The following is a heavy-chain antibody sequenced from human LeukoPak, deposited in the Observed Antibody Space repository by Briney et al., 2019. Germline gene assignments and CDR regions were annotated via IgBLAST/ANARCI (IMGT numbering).Heavy chain of an antibody. CDR1: GYSFTSYW. Sequence: GESLKISCKGSGYSFTSYWIGWVRQMPGKGLECMGIIYPGDSDTRYSPSFQGQVTISADKSISTAYLQWSSLKASDTAMYYCARLKGYDSSGYYYEGFDYWGQGTLVTVSS. J-gene: IGHJ4*02. CDR3: ARLKGYDSSGYYYEGFDY. CDR2: IYPGDSDT. V-gene: IGHV5-51*01. D-gene: IGHD3-22*01.